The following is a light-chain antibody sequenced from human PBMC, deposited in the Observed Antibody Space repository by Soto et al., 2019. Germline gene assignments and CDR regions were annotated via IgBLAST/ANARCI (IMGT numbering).Light chain of an antibody. CDR2: DAS. Sequence: EIVLTQSPGTLSLSPGEXXXXSXXASQXVSSXXLAWYQQKPGQAPRLLIYDASSRATGIPDRFSGSGSGTDFTLTISRLEPEDFAVYYCQQYGSSSYTFGQGTKLEIK. CDR3: QQYGSSSYT. J-gene: IGKJ2*01. CDR1: QXVSSXX. V-gene: IGKV3-20*01.